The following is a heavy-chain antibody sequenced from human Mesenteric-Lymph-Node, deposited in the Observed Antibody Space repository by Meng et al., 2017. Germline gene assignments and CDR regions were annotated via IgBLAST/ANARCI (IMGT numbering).Heavy chain of an antibody. D-gene: IGHD3-16*01. CDR2: INTSVGYT. V-gene: IGHV1-46*01. J-gene: IGHJ4*02. Sequence: QLVRLGAAGTRPGASVKVPCKASGYTFTNSDMHWVRQAPGQGLEWMGIINTSVGYTSHAQKFQGRVTMTRDTSTSTVHMEVSSLRSADTAVYYCARASRVLGGFDYWGQGTLVTVSS. CDR3: ARASRVLGGFDY. CDR1: GYTFTNSD.